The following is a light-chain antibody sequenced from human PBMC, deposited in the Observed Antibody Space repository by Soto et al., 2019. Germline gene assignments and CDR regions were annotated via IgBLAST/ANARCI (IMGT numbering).Light chain of an antibody. Sequence: DIRMTQSPSSLSASVGDRVTITCRASQTISIYLNWYQVKPGKASNLLIYGATRLQTGVPSRFTGSAAGTEFSLTITSLQPEDLATYFCQESDSFPYTFGQGTKLEIK. CDR2: GAT. J-gene: IGKJ2*01. CDR1: QTISIY. V-gene: IGKV1-39*01. CDR3: QESDSFPYT.